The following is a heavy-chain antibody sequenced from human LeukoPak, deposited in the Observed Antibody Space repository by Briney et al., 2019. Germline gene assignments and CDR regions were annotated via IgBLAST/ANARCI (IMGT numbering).Heavy chain of an antibody. J-gene: IGHJ5*02. D-gene: IGHD3-3*01. CDR3: ARECTEGDFWSGYYSP. V-gene: IGHV3-30*02. Sequence: GGSLRLSCAGSGFSFSSYGMHWVRQAPGKGLEWMAFIRSDGSNKYYADSVKGRFTISRDNSKNTLYLQMNSLRAEDTAVYYCARECTEGDFWSGYYSPWGQGTLVTVSS. CDR1: GFSFSSYG. CDR2: IRSDGSNK.